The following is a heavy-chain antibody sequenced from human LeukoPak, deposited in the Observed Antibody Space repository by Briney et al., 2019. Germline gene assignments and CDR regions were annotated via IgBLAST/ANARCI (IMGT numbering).Heavy chain of an antibody. CDR2: INPSGGST. J-gene: IGHJ3*02. Sequence: ASVKVSCKASGYTFTSYYMHWVRQAPGQGLEWMGTINPSGGSTSYAQKFQGRVTMTRDTSTSTVYMELSSLRSEGTAVYYCAGVFGSPLAYAFDIWGQGTMVTVSS. CDR1: GYTFTSYY. CDR3: AGVFGSPLAYAFDI. D-gene: IGHD3-10*01. V-gene: IGHV1-46*01.